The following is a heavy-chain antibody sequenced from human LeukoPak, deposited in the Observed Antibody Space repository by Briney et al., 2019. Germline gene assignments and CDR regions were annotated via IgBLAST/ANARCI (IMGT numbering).Heavy chain of an antibody. Sequence: SETLSLTCTVSGGSISSYYWSWIRQPPGKGLEWIGYIYYSGSTNYNPSLKSRVTISVDTSKNQFSLKLSSVTAADTAVYYCARHQTYCTNGVCCFDAFDIWGQGTMVTVSS. CDR3: ARHQTYCTNGVCCFDAFDI. CDR1: GGSISSYY. D-gene: IGHD2-8*01. J-gene: IGHJ3*02. V-gene: IGHV4-59*08. CDR2: IYYSGST.